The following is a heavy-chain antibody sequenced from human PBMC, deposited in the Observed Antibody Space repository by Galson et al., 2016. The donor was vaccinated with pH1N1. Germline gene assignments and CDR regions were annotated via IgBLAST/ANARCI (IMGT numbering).Heavy chain of an antibody. Sequence: SLRLSCAASGFTFDSYAMHWVRQTPGKGLEWVSLISWDSGSIYYADSVKGRFTISRDNSKNSLYLQMNSLRTEDSAFYYCAKDMDNGGSGWPIDYWGQGTLVTVSS. CDR2: ISWDSGSI. CDR3: AKDMDNGGSGWPIDY. CDR1: GFTFDSYA. J-gene: IGHJ4*02. V-gene: IGHV3-43D*04. D-gene: IGHD6-19*01.